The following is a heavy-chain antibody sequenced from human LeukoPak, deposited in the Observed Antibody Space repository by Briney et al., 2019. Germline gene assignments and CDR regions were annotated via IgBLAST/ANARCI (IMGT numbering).Heavy chain of an antibody. CDR3: ARCFITPLFSGSWFDP. J-gene: IGHJ5*02. V-gene: IGHV1-58*01. CDR1: GFTFSSSA. Sequence: SVKVSCKASGFTFSSSAVQWVRQARGQRLEWIGWIVVGSVNTNYAQKFQERVTITRDMSTSAAYMELSSLRSEDTAVYYCARCFITPLFSGSWFDPWGQGTLVTVSS. D-gene: IGHD3-22*01. CDR2: IVVGSVNT.